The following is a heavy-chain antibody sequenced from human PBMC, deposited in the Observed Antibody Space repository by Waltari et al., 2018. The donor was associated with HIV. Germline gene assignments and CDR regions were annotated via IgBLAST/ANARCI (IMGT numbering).Heavy chain of an antibody. CDR3: VRERNTVTTTSYYFDF. D-gene: IGHD4-17*01. J-gene: IGHJ4*02. CDR1: GFPDRTNY. V-gene: IGHV3-66*01. CDR2: ITDYATT. Sequence: EVQLVESGGGLVQPGESLRLSCAASGFPDRTNYVGWVRQAPGKGLEWVSLITDYATTFYADSVKGRCSISRDTSMNTVHLQMNSLRAEDTALYYCVRERNTVTTTSYYFDFWGQGTLVTVSS.